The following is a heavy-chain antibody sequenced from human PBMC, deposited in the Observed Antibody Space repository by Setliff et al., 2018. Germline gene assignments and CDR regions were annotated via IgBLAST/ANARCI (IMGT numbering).Heavy chain of an antibody. J-gene: IGHJ4*02. CDR1: GYFISSGYY. Sequence: ASETLSLTCAVSGYFISSGYYWGWIRQPPGKGLEWIGSIYHSGSTYYNPSLKSRVTISVDTSKKQFSLKLSSVTAADTAVYYCARRHCSGGSCYSLNYFDYWGQGTLVTV. CDR3: ARRHCSGGSCYSLNYFDY. V-gene: IGHV4-38-2*01. CDR2: IYHSGST. D-gene: IGHD2-15*01.